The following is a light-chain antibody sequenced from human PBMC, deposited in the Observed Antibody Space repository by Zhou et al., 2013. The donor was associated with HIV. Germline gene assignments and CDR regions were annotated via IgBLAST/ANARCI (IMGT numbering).Light chain of an antibody. CDR1: QSVSSRH. CDR3: QQYGSSPAT. V-gene: IGKV3-20*01. CDR2: DAS. J-gene: IGKJ1*01. Sequence: EIVLTQSPGTLSLSPGERATLSCRASQSVSSRHLAWYQEKPGQAPRLLIYDASSRATGISDRFSGSGSGTDFTLTISRLEPEDFAVYYCQQYGSSPATFGQGTEVEIK.